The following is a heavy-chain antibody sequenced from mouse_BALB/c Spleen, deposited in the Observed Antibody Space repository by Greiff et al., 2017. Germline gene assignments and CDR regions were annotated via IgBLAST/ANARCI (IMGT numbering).Heavy chain of an antibody. CDR1: GFTFSSYG. D-gene: IGHD2-14*01. Sequence: EVQGVESGGDLVKPGGSLKLSCAASGFTFSSYGMSWVRQTPDKRLEWVATISSGGSYTYYPDSVKGRFTISRDNAKNTLYLQMSSLKSEDTAMYYCARQGYRYDEEYFDVWGAGTTVTVSS. CDR2: ISSGGSYT. V-gene: IGHV5-6*01. CDR3: ARQGYRYDEEYFDV. J-gene: IGHJ1*01.